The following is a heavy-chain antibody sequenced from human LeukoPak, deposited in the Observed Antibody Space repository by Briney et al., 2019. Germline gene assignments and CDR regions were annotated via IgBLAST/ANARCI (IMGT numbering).Heavy chain of an antibody. Sequence: ASVKVSCKASGFTFTSSAVQWVRQARGQRLEWIGWIVVGSGNTNYAQKFQERVTITRDMSTSTAYMELSSLRSEDTAVYYCARVGSSGWYEFDYWGQGTLVTVSS. CDR3: ARVGSSGWYEFDY. D-gene: IGHD6-19*01. J-gene: IGHJ4*02. CDR2: IVVGSGNT. CDR1: GFTFTSSA. V-gene: IGHV1-58*01.